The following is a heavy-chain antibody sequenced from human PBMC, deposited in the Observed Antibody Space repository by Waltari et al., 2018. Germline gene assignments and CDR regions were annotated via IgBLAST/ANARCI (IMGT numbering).Heavy chain of an antibody. V-gene: IGHV3-33*01. CDR3: ARDNDQYSYVDY. CDR2: RWYEGSKK. D-gene: IGHD5-18*01. J-gene: IGHJ4*02. CDR1: GFTFSSYG. Sequence: QVQLVESGGGVVQPGRSLRLSCAASGFTFSSYGMHWVRQAPGKGRGWVEVRWYEGSKKYDGDAVKGRFTISRDNSKNTLYLQMNSLRAEDTAVYYCARDNDQYSYVDYWGQGTLVTVSS.